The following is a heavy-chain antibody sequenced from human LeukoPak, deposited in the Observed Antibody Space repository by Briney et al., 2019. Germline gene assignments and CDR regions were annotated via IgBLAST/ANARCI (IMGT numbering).Heavy chain of an antibody. CDR1: GFTFSDYN. CDR2: ISRSGSTK. V-gene: IGHV3-11*01. J-gene: IGHJ3*02. Sequence: PGGSLRLSCAASGFTFSDYNMRWIRQAPGKGLEWVSSISRSGSTKYYADSVKGRFTISRDNAKNSLFLQMNSLRAEDTAVYYCARDLRNAFDIWGQGTMVTVSS. CDR3: ARDLRNAFDI.